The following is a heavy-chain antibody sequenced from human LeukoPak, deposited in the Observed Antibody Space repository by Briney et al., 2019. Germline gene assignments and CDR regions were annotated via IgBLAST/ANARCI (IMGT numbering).Heavy chain of an antibody. D-gene: IGHD2-15*01. V-gene: IGHV1-18*01. J-gene: IGHJ4*02. CDR2: ISPYNGNT. Sequence: ASVKVSCKASGYTFTTYGISWVRQAPGQGLEWMGWISPYNGNTNYAQKLQGRVTMTTDTSTSTAYMELWSLRSDDTAVYYCARDRAVVVAATYYWGQGTLVTASS. CDR1: GYTFTTYG. CDR3: ARDRAVVVAATYY.